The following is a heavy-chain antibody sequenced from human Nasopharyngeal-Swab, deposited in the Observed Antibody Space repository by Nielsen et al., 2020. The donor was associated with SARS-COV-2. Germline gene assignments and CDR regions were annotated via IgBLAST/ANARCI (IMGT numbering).Heavy chain of an antibody. V-gene: IGHV3-23*01. Sequence: GESLKISCAASGFSFRSFAMSWVRQTPGKRLEWVSGLDGTGFSTYYADSVRGRFTITRDNSKNTLSLQMHSLRAEDTALYSCEKDRDSGSHTYFDYWGQGALVTVSS. CDR1: GFSFRSFA. J-gene: IGHJ4*02. D-gene: IGHD1-26*01. CDR2: LDGTGFST. CDR3: EKDRDSGSHTYFDY.